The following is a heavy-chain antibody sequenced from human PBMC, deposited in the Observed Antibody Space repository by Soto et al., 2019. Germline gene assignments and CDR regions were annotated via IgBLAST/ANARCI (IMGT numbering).Heavy chain of an antibody. CDR1: GFTVSSNY. CDR3: ARDGSRGFEYSFDY. Sequence: EVQLVESGGGLVQPGGSLRLSCAASGFTVSSNYMSWVRQAPGKGLEWVSVIYSGGSTYYADSVKGRFTISRDNSKNTLYLQMNSLRAEDTAVYYCARDGSRGFEYSFDYWGQGTLVTVSS. V-gene: IGHV3-66*01. J-gene: IGHJ4*02. CDR2: IYSGGST.